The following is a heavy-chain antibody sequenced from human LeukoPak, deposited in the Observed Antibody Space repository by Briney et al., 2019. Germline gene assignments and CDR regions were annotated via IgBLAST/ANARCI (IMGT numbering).Heavy chain of an antibody. Sequence: GRSLRLSCEASGFTFSTYTLHWVRQAPGKGPDWVAVISSDGYNQYYADSVKGRFTISRDNFKDTLYLQMNSLRAEDTAVYYCARDSYGMDVWGQGTSVTVSS. CDR2: ISSDGYNQ. CDR3: ARDSYGMDV. V-gene: IGHV3-30-3*01. CDR1: GFTFSTYT. J-gene: IGHJ6*02.